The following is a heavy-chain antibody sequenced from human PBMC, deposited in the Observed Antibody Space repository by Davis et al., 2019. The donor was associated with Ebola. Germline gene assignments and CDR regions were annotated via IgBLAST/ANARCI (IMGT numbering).Heavy chain of an antibody. D-gene: IGHD6-13*01. CDR2: INPNSGGT. Sequence: ASVKVSCKASGYTFTGYYMHWVRQAPGQGLEWMGWINPNSGGTNYAQKFQGWVTMTRDTSISTAYMELSSLRSEDTAVYYCARDGIAAAGTYYYYYMDVWGKGTTVTVSS. V-gene: IGHV1-2*04. CDR3: ARDGIAAAGTYYYYYMDV. CDR1: GYTFTGYY. J-gene: IGHJ6*03.